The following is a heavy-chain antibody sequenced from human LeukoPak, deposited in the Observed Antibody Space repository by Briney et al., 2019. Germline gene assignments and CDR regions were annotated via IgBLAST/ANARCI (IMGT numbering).Heavy chain of an antibody. V-gene: IGHV3-53*01. Sequence: GGSLRLSCAASGFTVSTKYMTWVRQAPGKGLEWVSVIYSGGSTYYADSVKGRFTISRDNSKNTLYLQMNRLRAEDTAVYYCAKRPGIAAAGTEDWFDPWGQGTLVTVSS. CDR2: IYSGGST. D-gene: IGHD6-13*01. CDR3: AKRPGIAAAGTEDWFDP. J-gene: IGHJ5*02. CDR1: GFTVSTKY.